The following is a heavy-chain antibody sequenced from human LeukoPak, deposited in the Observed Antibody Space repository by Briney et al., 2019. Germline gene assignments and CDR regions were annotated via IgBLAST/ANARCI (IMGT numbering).Heavy chain of an antibody. V-gene: IGHV3-66*02. CDR1: GFTVSSNY. J-gene: IGHJ4*02. D-gene: IGHD6-6*01. Sequence: GGSLRLSCAASGFTVSSNYMSWVRQAPGKGLGWVSVIYSGGSTYYADSVKGRFTISRDNSKNTLYLQMNSLRAEDTAVYYCASSGGSSSSLLFIPYYFDYWGQGTLVTVSS. CDR3: ASSGGSSSSLLFIPYYFDY. CDR2: IYSGGST.